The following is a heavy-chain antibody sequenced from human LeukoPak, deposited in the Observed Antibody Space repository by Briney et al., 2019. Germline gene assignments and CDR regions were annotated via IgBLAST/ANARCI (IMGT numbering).Heavy chain of an antibody. Sequence: ASVKVSCKAPGYSFTNHDMHWVRQAPGQGLEWVGIINPSGGSTSYAQKFQGRVTITADKSTSTAYMELSSLRSEDTAVYYCARTGGAPYYYYYYMDVWGKGTTVTVSS. CDR1: GYSFTNHD. J-gene: IGHJ6*03. V-gene: IGHV1-46*01. D-gene: IGHD1-26*01. CDR3: ARTGGAPYYYYYYMDV. CDR2: INPSGGST.